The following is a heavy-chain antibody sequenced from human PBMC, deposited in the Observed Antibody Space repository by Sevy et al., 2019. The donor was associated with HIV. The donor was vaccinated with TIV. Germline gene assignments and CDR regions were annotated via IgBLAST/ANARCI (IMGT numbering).Heavy chain of an antibody. D-gene: IGHD3-22*01. CDR3: ATKNDYYDSSGSPFDY. CDR1: GYTLSQLS. J-gene: IGHJ4*02. CDR2: FEPEDAET. V-gene: IGHV1-24*01. Sequence: ASVKVSCKVSGYTLSQLSLHWVRQAPGKGLEWVGSFEPEDAETIYAQKFQGRVTMTEDRSTDTAYMELSSLRSEDTAVYFCATKNDYYDSSGSPFDYWGQGTLVTVSS.